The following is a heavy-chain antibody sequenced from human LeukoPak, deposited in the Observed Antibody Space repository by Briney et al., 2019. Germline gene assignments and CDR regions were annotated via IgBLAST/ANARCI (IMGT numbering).Heavy chain of an antibody. J-gene: IGHJ4*02. CDR1: GFTFSSYG. CDR3: AKDRDFDWAHFDY. D-gene: IGHD3-9*01. V-gene: IGHV3-30*18. Sequence: GGSLRLSCAAPGFTFSSYGMHWVRQAPGKGLEWVAVISYDGSNKYYADSVKGRFTISRDNSKNTLYLQMNSLRAEDTAVYYCAKDRDFDWAHFDYWGQGTLVTVSS. CDR2: ISYDGSNK.